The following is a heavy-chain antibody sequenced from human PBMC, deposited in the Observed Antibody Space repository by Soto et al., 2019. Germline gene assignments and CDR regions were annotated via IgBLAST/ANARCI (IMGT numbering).Heavy chain of an antibody. CDR3: AKQGGY. D-gene: IGHD1-26*01. J-gene: IGHJ4*02. CDR2: VSIGGST. V-gene: IGHV3-23*01. CDR1: GFTFSSYA. Sequence: GGSLRLSCAASGFTFSSYAMGWVRQGPWKGLEWVAVVSIGGSTHYADSVRGRFTISRDNSKNTLSLQMNSLTAEDTAVYYCAKQGGYWGQGTLVTVSS.